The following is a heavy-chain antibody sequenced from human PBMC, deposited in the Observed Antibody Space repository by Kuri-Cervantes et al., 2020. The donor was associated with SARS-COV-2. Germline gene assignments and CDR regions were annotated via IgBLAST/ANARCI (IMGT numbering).Heavy chain of an antibody. CDR2: IYYSGST. V-gene: IGHV4-59*05. CDR3: ASGGGGQLDFDY. J-gene: IGHJ4*02. CDR1: GGSISSYY. Sequence: SETLSLTCTVSGGSISSYYWSWIRQPPGKGLEWIGSIYYSGSTYYNPSLKSRVTISVDTSKNQFSLKLSSATAADTAVYYCASGGGGQLDFDYWGQGTLVTVSS. D-gene: IGHD6-13*01.